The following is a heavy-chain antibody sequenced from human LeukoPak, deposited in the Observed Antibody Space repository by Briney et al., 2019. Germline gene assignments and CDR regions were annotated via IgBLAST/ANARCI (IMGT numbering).Heavy chain of an antibody. D-gene: IGHD3-10*01. Sequence: ASVKVSCTASGYTFTVYYMHWVRQAPGQGLEWMGWINPNSGGTNYAQKFQGRVTMTRDTSISTAYMELSRLRSDDTAVYYCARDRGVRGVTTALGYWGQGTLVTVSS. CDR2: INPNSGGT. J-gene: IGHJ4*02. CDR1: GYTFTVYY. CDR3: ARDRGVRGVTTALGY. V-gene: IGHV1-2*02.